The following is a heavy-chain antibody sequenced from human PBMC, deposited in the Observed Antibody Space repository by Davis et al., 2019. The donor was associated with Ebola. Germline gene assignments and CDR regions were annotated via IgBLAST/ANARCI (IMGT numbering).Heavy chain of an antibody. D-gene: IGHD3-22*01. CDR3: ARYGDYYDSSGYYYILFDY. Sequence: SETLSLTCAVYGGSFSGYYLSWIRQPPGKGLEWIGEINHSGSTNYNPSLKSRVTISVDTSKNQFSLKLSSVTAADTAVYYCARYGDYYDSSGYYYILFDYWGQGTLVTVSS. J-gene: IGHJ4*02. V-gene: IGHV4-34*01. CDR2: INHSGST. CDR1: GGSFSGYY.